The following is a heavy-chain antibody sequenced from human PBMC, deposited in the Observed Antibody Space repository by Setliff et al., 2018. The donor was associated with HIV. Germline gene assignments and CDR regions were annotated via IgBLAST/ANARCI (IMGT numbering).Heavy chain of an antibody. CDR2: LFHRGSP. J-gene: IGHJ5*02. CDR1: GGSMSSHY. Sequence: PSETLSLTCTVSGGSMSSHYWSWIRQPPGKGLEWIGHLFHRGSPFYNPSLKSRVTISVDRSKNQFSLKLSSVTAADTAVYYCARTRRAYEYASEWFDPWGQGTLVTVSS. D-gene: IGHD2-2*01. CDR3: ARTRRAYEYASEWFDP. V-gene: IGHV4-59*04.